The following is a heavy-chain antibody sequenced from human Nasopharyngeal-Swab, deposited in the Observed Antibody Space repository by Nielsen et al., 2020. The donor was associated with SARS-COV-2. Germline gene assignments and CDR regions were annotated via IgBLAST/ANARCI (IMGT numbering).Heavy chain of an antibody. D-gene: IGHD7-27*01. J-gene: IGHJ6*02. V-gene: IGHV4-61*05. CDR3: ARGTTGVLDV. Sequence: WIRQPPGKGLEWIGYIYYSGTTNYNPSLKSRVTISVDKSKNQFSLKLTSVTAADTAVYYCARGTTGVLDVWGQGTTVTVSS. CDR2: IYYSGTT.